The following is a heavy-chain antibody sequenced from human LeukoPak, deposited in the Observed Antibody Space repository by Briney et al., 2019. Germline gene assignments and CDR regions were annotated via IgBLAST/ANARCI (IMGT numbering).Heavy chain of an antibody. Sequence: GGSLRLSCAASGFTFSSYAMHWVRQAPGKGLEWVAVISYDGSNKYYADSVKGRFTISRDNSKNTLYLQMNSLRAEDTAVYYCARGACIAARPNKAIFDYWGQGTLVTVSS. CDR3: ARGACIAARPNKAIFDY. V-gene: IGHV3-30-3*01. D-gene: IGHD6-6*01. CDR1: GFTFSSYA. J-gene: IGHJ4*02. CDR2: ISYDGSNK.